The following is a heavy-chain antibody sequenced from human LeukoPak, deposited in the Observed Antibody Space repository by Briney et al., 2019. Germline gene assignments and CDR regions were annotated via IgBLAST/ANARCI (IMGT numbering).Heavy chain of an antibody. D-gene: IGHD2-2*01. V-gene: IGHV4-39*01. CDR1: GGSISSDSDY. CDR2: IYYSGST. J-gene: IGHJ4*02. Sequence: TSQTLSLTCTVSGGSISSDSDYWSWIRQPAGKGLEWIGSIYYSGSTYYNPSLKSRVTISVDTSKNQFSLKLSSVTAADTAVYYCATQPASRYWGQGTLVTVSS. CDR3: ATQPASRY.